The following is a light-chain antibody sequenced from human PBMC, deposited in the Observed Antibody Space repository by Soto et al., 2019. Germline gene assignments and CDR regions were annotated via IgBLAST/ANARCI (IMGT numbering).Light chain of an antibody. CDR1: QSVSRN. CDR2: VAS. CDR3: QQYNVWPLT. Sequence: EIVMTQSPATLSVSPGERATLSCRASQSVSRNLAWYQQKPGQTPKLLIYVASTRATGIPARFSGSGSVTEFTLTISSLQSEDFVVYYCQQYNVWPLTFGGGTKVEFK. J-gene: IGKJ4*01. V-gene: IGKV3-15*01.